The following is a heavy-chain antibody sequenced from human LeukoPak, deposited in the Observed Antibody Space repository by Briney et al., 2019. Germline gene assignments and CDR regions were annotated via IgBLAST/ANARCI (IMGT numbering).Heavy chain of an antibody. CDR2: IFQSGHT. CDR1: DYSISSGYY. Sequence: SETLSLTCTVSDYSISSGYYWGWIRQPPGKGLEWTGSIFQSGHTYYSPSLKSRVTISVDTSNNRFSLSLSAVTAADTAIYYCARDARTAQGFDYWGQGILVTVSS. D-gene: IGHD6-6*01. J-gene: IGHJ4*02. CDR3: ARDARTAQGFDY. V-gene: IGHV4-38-2*02.